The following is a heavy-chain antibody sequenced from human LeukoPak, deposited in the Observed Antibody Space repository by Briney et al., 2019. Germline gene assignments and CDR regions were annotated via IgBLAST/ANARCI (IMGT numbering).Heavy chain of an antibody. CDR1: GYSFSTYW. V-gene: IGHV5-51*01. Sequence: GESLKISCKGSGYSFSTYWIGWVRQMPGKGLEWMGIIYPGDSGPTYSPSFQGQVTISVDKSINTAYLQWSSLQASDTAMYYCGMSGDRVPLQDDVFDVWGQGTMVTVST. J-gene: IGHJ3*01. CDR2: IYPGDSGP. D-gene: IGHD1-26*01. CDR3: GMSGDRVPLQDDVFDV.